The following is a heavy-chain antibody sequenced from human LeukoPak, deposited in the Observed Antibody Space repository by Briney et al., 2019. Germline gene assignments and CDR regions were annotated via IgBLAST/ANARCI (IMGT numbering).Heavy chain of an antibody. V-gene: IGHV1-69*13. CDR3: ARDRAVSTRRRGFDP. Sequence: SVKVSCKASGGTFSSYAISWVRQAPGQGLEWMGGIIPIFGAANYAQKFQGRVTITADESTSTAYMELSSLRSEDTAVYYCARDRAVSTRRRGFDPWGQGTLVTVSS. D-gene: IGHD3-10*01. J-gene: IGHJ5*02. CDR1: GGTFSSYA. CDR2: IIPIFGAA.